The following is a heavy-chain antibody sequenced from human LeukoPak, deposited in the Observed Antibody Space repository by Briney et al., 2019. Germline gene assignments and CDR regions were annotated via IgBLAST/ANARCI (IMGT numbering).Heavy chain of an antibody. Sequence: PGGSLRLSCAASGFTFSNYWMTWVRQAPGKGLEWVANIKQDGSEKYYLDSVKGRFIISRDNAKNSLFLQMNSLRAEDTAVYYCASIVQLTRRSLPRAYDSFDIWGQGTMVTVSS. D-gene: IGHD1-1*01. CDR3: ASIVQLTRRSLPRAYDSFDI. V-gene: IGHV3-7*01. CDR1: GFTFSNYW. CDR2: IKQDGSEK. J-gene: IGHJ3*02.